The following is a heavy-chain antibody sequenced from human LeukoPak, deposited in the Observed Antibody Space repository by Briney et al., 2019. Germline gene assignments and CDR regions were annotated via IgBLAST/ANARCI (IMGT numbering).Heavy chain of an antibody. V-gene: IGHV1-18*01. CDR2: ISAYNGNT. J-gene: IGHJ4*02. CDR3: ARDGQFGGAPRY. D-gene: IGHD3-16*01. Sequence: ASVKVSCKASGYTFTSYGISWVRQAPGQGLEWMGWISAYNGNTNYAQNLQGRLTMATDTSTSTAYMELRSLRSDDTAVYYCARDGQFGGAPRYWGQGTLVTVSS. CDR1: GYTFTSYG.